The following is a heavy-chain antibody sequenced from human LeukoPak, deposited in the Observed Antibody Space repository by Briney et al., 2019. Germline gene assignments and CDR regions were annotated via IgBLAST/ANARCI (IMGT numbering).Heavy chain of an antibody. CDR3: AKVVGRLPAEWIDY. J-gene: IGHJ4*02. V-gene: IGHV3-23*01. D-gene: IGHD2-2*01. Sequence: GGSLRLSCAASGFTFSSYAMSWVRQAPGKGLEWVSAISGSGGSTYYADSVKGRFTISRDNSKNTLYLQMNSLRAEDTAVYYCAKVVGRLPAEWIDYWGQGTLVILSS. CDR2: ISGSGGST. CDR1: GFTFSSYA.